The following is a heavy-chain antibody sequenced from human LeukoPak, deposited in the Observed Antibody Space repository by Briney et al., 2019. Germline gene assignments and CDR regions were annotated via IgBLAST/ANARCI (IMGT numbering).Heavy chain of an antibody. D-gene: IGHD2-21*01. CDR3: ARVSWGPICGSDCRDAFEI. Sequence: GGSLRLSCAVSGFTFSSYSMNWVRQAPGKGLEWVSFISTSSSYIYYADLVRGRFTISRDNAKNSLYLQMNSLRAEDTAVYYCARVSWGPICGSDCRDAFEIWGQGTMVTVSS. J-gene: IGHJ3*02. CDR2: ISTSSSYI. CDR1: GFTFSSYS. V-gene: IGHV3-21*01.